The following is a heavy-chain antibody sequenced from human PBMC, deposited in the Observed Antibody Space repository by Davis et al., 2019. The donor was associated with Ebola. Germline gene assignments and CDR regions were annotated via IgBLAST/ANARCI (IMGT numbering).Heavy chain of an antibody. CDR3: ARDQNNWNFDY. D-gene: IGHD1-20*01. V-gene: IGHV3-30*03. CDR2: VSIDGSVQ. J-gene: IGHJ4*02. CDR1: GFIFNTYE. Sequence: GSLRISCAASGFIFNTYEMHWVRQAPGKGLEWVAVVSIDGSVQWYADSVRGRFSISRDNSKNTLFLQMSSLRAEDTAVYYCARDQNNWNFDYWGQGALVTVSS.